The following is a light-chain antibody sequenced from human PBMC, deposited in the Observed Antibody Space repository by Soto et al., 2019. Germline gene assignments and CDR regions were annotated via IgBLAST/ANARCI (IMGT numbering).Light chain of an antibody. CDR1: SSNIGAGYD. CDR2: DNS. Sequence: QSALTQPPSVSGAPGQRVTISCTGSSSNIGAGYDVHWYQQLPGTAPKLLIYDNSNRPSGVPDRFSGSKSGTSASLAITGLRAEDEADYYCQSYDRSLSGSRVFGTGTKVTVL. J-gene: IGLJ1*01. CDR3: QSYDRSLSGSRV. V-gene: IGLV1-40*01.